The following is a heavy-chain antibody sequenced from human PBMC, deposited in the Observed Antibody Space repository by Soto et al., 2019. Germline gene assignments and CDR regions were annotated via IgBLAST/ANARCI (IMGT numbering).Heavy chain of an antibody. Sequence: QVQLQESGPGLVKPSQTLSLTCTVSGGSISSGGYYWSWIRQHPGKGLEWIGYIYYSGSTYYNPSRKRRVTISVDTSKNQCSLKLSSVTAADTAVYYCARGLRAALLWFDPWGQGTLVTVSS. V-gene: IGHV4-31*03. CDR3: ARGLRAALLWFDP. J-gene: IGHJ5*02. CDR2: IYYSGST. CDR1: GGSISSGGYY. D-gene: IGHD2-21*02.